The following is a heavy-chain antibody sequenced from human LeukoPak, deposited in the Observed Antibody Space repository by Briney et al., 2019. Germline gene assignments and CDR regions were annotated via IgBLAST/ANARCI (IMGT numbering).Heavy chain of an antibody. CDR2: IYYSGST. CDR1: GGSLSSYY. Sequence: SETLSLTCTVSGGSLSSYYWSWIRQPPGKGLQWIGYIYYSGSTNYNPSLKSRVTISVDTSKNQFSLKLSSVTAADTAVYYCARDFKEGYFDYWGQGTLVTVSS. V-gene: IGHV4-59*01. J-gene: IGHJ4*02. CDR3: ARDFKEGYFDY.